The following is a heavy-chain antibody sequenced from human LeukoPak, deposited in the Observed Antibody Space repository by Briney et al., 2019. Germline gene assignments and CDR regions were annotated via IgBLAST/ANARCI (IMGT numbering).Heavy chain of an antibody. CDR3: AGHERYGLFDY. CDR2: IYNNGRT. D-gene: IGHD4-17*01. V-gene: IGHV4-59*08. CDR1: GGSIRSYD. Sequence: PSETLSLTCAVSGGSIRSYDWSWIRQPPGKGLEWIWCIYNNGRTNYNPSLKSRATTVVDTSNNGFSVRLSSVTAADTAVYYCAGHERYGLFDYWGQGTLVTVSS. J-gene: IGHJ4*02.